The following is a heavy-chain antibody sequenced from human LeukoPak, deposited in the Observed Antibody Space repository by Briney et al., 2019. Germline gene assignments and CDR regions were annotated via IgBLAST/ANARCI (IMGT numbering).Heavy chain of an antibody. CDR2: IYTSGST. D-gene: IGHD1-1*01. Sequence: PSETLSLTCTVSGGSISSYYWSWIRQPAGKGLEWIGRIYTSGSTNYNPSLKSRVTMSVDTSKDQFSLKLSSVTAADTAVYYCAREYRERWWLASIFDYWGQGTLVTVSS. CDR1: GGSISSYY. V-gene: IGHV4-4*07. J-gene: IGHJ4*02. CDR3: AREYRERWWLASIFDY.